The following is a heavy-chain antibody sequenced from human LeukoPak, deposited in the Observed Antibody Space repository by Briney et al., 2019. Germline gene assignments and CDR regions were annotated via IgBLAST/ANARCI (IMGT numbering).Heavy chain of an antibody. Sequence: GGSLRLSCAASGFSFPSYAMNWVRQSPGKGLEWVSAISGSGRSTYSADSVRGRFTTSRDNSKNILYLQMNSLRAEDTAVYYCAREGNWNSLEYWGQGALVTVSS. CDR1: GFSFPSYA. CDR2: ISGSGRST. D-gene: IGHD1-7*01. V-gene: IGHV3-23*01. CDR3: AREGNWNSLEY. J-gene: IGHJ4*02.